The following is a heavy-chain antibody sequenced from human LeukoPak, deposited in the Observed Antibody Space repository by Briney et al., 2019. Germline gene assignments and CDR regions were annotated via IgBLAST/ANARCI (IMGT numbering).Heavy chain of an antibody. CDR1: GFTFSSYS. D-gene: IGHD3-10*01. CDR3: ARDQVWFGELLSLFDY. CDR2: ISSSSSYI. V-gene: IGHV3-21*01. J-gene: IGHJ4*02. Sequence: GGSLRLSCAASGFTFSSYSMNWVRQAPGKGLEWVSSISSSSSYIYYADSVKGRFTISRDNAKNSLYLQMNSLRAEDTAVYYCARDQVWFGELLSLFDYWGQGTLVTVST.